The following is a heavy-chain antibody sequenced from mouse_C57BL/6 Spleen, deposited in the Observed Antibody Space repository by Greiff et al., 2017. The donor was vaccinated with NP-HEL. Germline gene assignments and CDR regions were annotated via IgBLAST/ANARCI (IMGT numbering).Heavy chain of an antibody. J-gene: IGHJ4*01. D-gene: IGHD1-1*01. CDR3: SSAGSNHFLYYFALDY. V-gene: IGHV1-82*01. Sequence: QVQLQQSGPELVKPGASVKISCKASGYAFSSSWMHWVKQRPGQGLEWIGRIDPADGDTNYNGKFKGKATLTADTSSSTAYMQLSSLTSEDSAVYFCSSAGSNHFLYYFALDYWGKGTSVTVAS. CDR2: IDPADGDT. CDR1: GYAFSSSW.